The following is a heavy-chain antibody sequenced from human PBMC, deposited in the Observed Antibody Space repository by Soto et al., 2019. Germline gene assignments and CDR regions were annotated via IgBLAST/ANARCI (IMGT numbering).Heavy chain of an antibody. CDR1: GFTFDDYA. D-gene: IGHD6-19*01. V-gene: IGHV3-9*01. J-gene: IGHJ3*02. CDR3: AKDAVATKTDAFDI. CDR2: ISWNSGSI. Sequence: PGGSLRLSCAASGFTFDDYAMHWVRQAPGKGLEWVSGISWNSGSIGYADSVKGRFTISRDNAKNSLYLQMNSLRAEDTALYYCAKDAVATKTDAFDIWGQGTMVTVSS.